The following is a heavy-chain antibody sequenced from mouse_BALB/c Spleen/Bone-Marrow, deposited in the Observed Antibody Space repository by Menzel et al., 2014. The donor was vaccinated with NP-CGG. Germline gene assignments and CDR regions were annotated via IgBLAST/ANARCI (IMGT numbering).Heavy chain of an antibody. V-gene: IGHV4-1*02. CDR2: INPDSRTI. J-gene: IGHJ3*01. CDR3: ARLGYYGGFAY. CDR1: GFDFSGFW. D-gene: IGHD2-3*01. Sequence: EVKLVDSGGGLVQPGRSLKISCAASGFDFSGFWMGWVRRAPGKGLEWIGEINPDSRTINYSPFLKDRFIISRDNAKDTLYLYMSKVRSEDTALYYCARLGYYGGFAYWGQGTLVTVSA.